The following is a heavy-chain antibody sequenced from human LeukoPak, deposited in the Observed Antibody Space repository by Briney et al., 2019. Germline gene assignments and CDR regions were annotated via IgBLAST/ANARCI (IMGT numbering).Heavy chain of an antibody. D-gene: IGHD3-10*01. CDR1: GGSISSSNW. J-gene: IGHJ5*02. Sequence: PSETLFLTCAVSGGSISSSNWWSWVRQPPGKGLEWIGEIYHSGSTNYNPSLKSRVTISVDKSKNQFSLKLSSVTAADTAVYYCAREPPRMVRGVIGPWFDPWGQGTLVTVSS. CDR3: AREPPRMVRGVIGPWFDP. CDR2: IYHSGST. V-gene: IGHV4-4*02.